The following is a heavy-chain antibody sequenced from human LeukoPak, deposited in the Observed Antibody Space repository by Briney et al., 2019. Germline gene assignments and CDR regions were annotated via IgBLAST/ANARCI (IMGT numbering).Heavy chain of an antibody. Sequence: GGSLRLSCAASGLSFSGYAMNWVRQAPGKGLEWVALISYDGSNRYYADSVKGRFTISRDNSKNTVSLQMSSLRPDDTATYYCARGADHGDYWGRGTLVTVSS. J-gene: IGHJ4*02. V-gene: IGHV3-30-3*01. D-gene: IGHD2-8*01. CDR2: ISYDGSNR. CDR1: GLSFSGYA. CDR3: ARGADHGDY.